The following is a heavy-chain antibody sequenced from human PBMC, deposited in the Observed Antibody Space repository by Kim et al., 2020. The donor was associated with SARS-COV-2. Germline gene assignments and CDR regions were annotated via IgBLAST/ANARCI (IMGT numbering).Heavy chain of an antibody. CDR3: AKDGPSGSAEYFQH. D-gene: IGHD1-26*01. CDR1: GFTFSSYA. CDR2: IWYDGSNK. J-gene: IGHJ1*01. Sequence: GGSLRLSCAASGFTFSSYAMHWVRQAPGKGLEWVAVIWYDGSNKYYADSVKGRFTISRDNSKTTLYLQMNSLRAEDTAVYYCAKDGPSGSAEYFQHWGQGTLVTVSS. V-gene: IGHV3-33*06.